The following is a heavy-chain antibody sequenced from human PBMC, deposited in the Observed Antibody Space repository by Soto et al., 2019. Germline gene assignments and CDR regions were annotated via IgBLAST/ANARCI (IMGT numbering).Heavy chain of an antibody. CDR3: ASRPLLPGAP. CDR1: GFTFSSND. J-gene: IGHJ3*01. V-gene: IGHV3-53*01. Sequence: EVQLVESGGGLIQPGGSLRLSCAASGFTFSSNDRNWVRQAPGKGLEWVSLIYSGGSTYYADSVKGRFTISRDNSKNTLYRQMSSLRADATAVYYCASRPLLPGAPWGQGTMVNVSS. D-gene: IGHD3-22*01. CDR2: IYSGGST.